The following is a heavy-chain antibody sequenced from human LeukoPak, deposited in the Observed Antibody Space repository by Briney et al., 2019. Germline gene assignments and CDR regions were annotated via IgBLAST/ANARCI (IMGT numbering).Heavy chain of an antibody. Sequence: SVKVSCKASGGTFSSYAISWVRQAPGQGHEWMGGIIPIFGTANYAQKFQGRVTITADKSTSTAYMELSSLRSEDTAVYYCAFSSSWYGGYYFDYWGQGTLVTVSS. CDR3: AFSSSWYGGYYFDY. V-gene: IGHV1-69*06. CDR1: GGTFSSYA. D-gene: IGHD6-13*01. J-gene: IGHJ4*02. CDR2: IIPIFGTA.